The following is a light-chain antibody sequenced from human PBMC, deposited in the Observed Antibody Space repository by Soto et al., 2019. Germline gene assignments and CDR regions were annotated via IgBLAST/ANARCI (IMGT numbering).Light chain of an antibody. CDR3: QKYNSAPYP. CDR2: AAS. V-gene: IGKV1-27*01. J-gene: IGKJ1*01. Sequence: DIQMTQSPSSLSASVVDKVTITCRANQGISNYLAWYQQKPGNVPKVLIYAASTLQSGVPSRFSGSGSGTDFTLTISSLQPEDVATYYCQKYNSAPYPFGQGTKGDIK. CDR1: QGISNY.